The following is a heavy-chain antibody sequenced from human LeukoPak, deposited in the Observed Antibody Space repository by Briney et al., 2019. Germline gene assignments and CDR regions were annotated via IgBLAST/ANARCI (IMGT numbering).Heavy chain of an antibody. CDR3: ASKYCSGGSCYSWYNAFDI. CDR1: GFTFSSYG. CDR2: IWYDGSNK. V-gene: IGHV3-33*01. D-gene: IGHD2-15*01. Sequence: PGGSLGLSCAASGFTFSSYGMHWVRQAPGKGLEWVAVIWYDGSNKYYADSVKGRFTISRDNSKNTLYLQMNSLRAEDTAVYYCASKYCSGGSCYSWYNAFDIWGQGTMVTVSS. J-gene: IGHJ3*02.